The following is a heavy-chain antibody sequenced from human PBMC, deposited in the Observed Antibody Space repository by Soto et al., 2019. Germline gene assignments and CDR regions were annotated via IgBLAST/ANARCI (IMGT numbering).Heavy chain of an antibody. J-gene: IGHJ6*02. Sequence: SETLSLTCTVSGGSISSYYWSWIRQPAGKGLEWIGRIYTSGSTNYNPSLKSRVTMSVDTSKNQFSLKLSSVTAADTAVYYCARDSGPLAAAGTGGYYYYGMDVWGQGTTVTVSS. CDR3: ARDSGPLAAAGTGGYYYYGMDV. CDR2: IYTSGST. CDR1: GGSISSYY. V-gene: IGHV4-4*07. D-gene: IGHD6-13*01.